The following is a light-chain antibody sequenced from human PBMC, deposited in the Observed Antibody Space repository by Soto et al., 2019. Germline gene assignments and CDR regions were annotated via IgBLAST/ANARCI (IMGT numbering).Light chain of an antibody. CDR2: SAY. CDR3: QQSYSRPRT. V-gene: IGKV1-39*01. J-gene: IGKJ1*01. Sequence: IHCSYCPTCLSASFGYGFTITARASQSISPYLNWYQQKPGKAPNLLIYSAYILESGVPSRFSGSGSGTDFTLTISSLQPEDFATYFCQQSYSRPRTFGQGTKVDIK. CDR1: QSISPY.